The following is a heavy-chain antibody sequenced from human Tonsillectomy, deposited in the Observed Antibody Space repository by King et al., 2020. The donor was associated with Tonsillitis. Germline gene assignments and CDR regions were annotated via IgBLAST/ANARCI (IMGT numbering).Heavy chain of an antibody. V-gene: IGHV4-39*01. D-gene: IGHD6-13*01. Sequence: QLQESGPGLVKPSETLSLTCTVSGGSISSSSYYWGWIRQPPGKGLEWIGSIYYSGSTYYNPSLKSRVTISVDTSKNQFSLKLSSVTAADTAVYYCARRSSYSSPLYLDYWGQGTLVTVSS. CDR1: GGSISSSSYY. CDR2: IYYSGST. CDR3: ARRSSYSSPLYLDY. J-gene: IGHJ4*02.